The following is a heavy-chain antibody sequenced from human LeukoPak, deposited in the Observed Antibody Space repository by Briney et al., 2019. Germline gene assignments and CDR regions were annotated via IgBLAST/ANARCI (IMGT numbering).Heavy chain of an antibody. D-gene: IGHD2-15*01. J-gene: IGHJ4*02. Sequence: PGGSLRLSCAASGFTFSDYHMSWIRQAPGKGLEWVSYISSSGSTIYYADSVKGRFTVSRDNAKNSLYLQMNSLRAEDTAVYYCTRVARYCSGGICYSGYWGQGTLVTVSS. CDR3: TRVARYCSGGICYSGY. V-gene: IGHV3-11*04. CDR1: GFTFSDYH. CDR2: ISSSGSTI.